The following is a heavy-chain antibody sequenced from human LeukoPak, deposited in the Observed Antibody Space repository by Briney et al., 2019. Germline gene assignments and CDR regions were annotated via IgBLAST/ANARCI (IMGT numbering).Heavy chain of an antibody. CDR2: IRYDGSNK. Sequence: GGSLRLSCAASGFTFSSYSMNWVRQAPGKGLEWVAFIRYDGSNKYYTDSVKGRFTISRDNSKNTLYLHMNSLRAEDTAVYYCAKHETYYYDSSGYYGPYFDYWGQGTRVTVSS. J-gene: IGHJ4*02. CDR3: AKHETYYYDSSGYYGPYFDY. V-gene: IGHV3-30*02. CDR1: GFTFSSYS. D-gene: IGHD3-22*01.